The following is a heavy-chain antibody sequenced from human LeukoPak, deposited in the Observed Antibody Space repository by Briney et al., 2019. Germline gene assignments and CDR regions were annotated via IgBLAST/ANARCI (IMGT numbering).Heavy chain of an antibody. CDR1: GYSFTTYW. D-gene: IGHD3-3*01. Sequence: GESLKISCEGSGYSFTTYWIGWVRQMPGKGLEWMGIIYPGDSDTRYSPSFQGQVTISTDRSITTAYLQWSSLKASDTAMYYCARAAGVDADFFDYWGQGTPVIVSS. J-gene: IGHJ4*02. CDR2: IYPGDSDT. CDR3: ARAAGVDADFFDY. V-gene: IGHV5-51*01.